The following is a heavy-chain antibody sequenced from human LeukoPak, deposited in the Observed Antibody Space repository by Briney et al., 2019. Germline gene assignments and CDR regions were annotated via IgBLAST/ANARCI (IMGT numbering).Heavy chain of an antibody. J-gene: IGHJ4*02. D-gene: IGHD4-17*01. CDR2: ISSSSSYI. Sequence: GGSLRLSCAASGFTFSNYSMNWVRQAPGKGLEGVSSISSSSSYIYYADSAKGRFTISRDNAKNSLYLQMNSLRAEDTAVYYCARMTTATSFDYWGQGTLVTVSS. V-gene: IGHV3-21*01. CDR1: GFTFSNYS. CDR3: ARMTTATSFDY.